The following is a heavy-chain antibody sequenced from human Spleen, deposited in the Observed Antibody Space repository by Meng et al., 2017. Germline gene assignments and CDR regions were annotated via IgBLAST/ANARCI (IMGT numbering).Heavy chain of an antibody. CDR3: ERGDCSSTSCFGDLFDP. D-gene: IGHD2-2*01. CDR1: GYSFTSYW. V-gene: IGHV5-51*01. J-gene: IGHJ5*02. CDR2: IYPGDSDT. Sequence: GGSLRLSCKGSGYSFTSYWIGWVRQLHGKGLEWMGIIYPGDSDTRYSPSFQGQVTISADKSISTAYLQWSSLSASDTAIYYCERGDCSSTSCFGDLFDPWGQGTLVTVSS.